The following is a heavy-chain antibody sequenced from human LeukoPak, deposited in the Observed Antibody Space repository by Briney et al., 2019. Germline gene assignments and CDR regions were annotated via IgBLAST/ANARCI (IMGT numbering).Heavy chain of an antibody. V-gene: IGHV1-2*02. CDR2: INPNSGGT. Sequence: ASVKVSCKASGYTFTGYYMHWVRQAPGQGPEWMGWINPNSGGTNYAQKFQGRVTMTRDTSISTAYMELSRLRSDDTAVYYCARDRTPWVVVVIDHDAFDIWGQGTMVTVSS. D-gene: IGHD3-22*01. J-gene: IGHJ3*02. CDR3: ARDRTPWVVVVIDHDAFDI. CDR1: GYTFTGYY.